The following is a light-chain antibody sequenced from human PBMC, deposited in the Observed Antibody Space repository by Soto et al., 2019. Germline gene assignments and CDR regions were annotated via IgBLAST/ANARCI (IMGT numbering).Light chain of an antibody. CDR2: DAS. CDR3: QQRDNWPWT. J-gene: IGKJ1*01. CDR1: RRVNTY. Sequence: EVGLTQSPATLSVSXGDRATRSXRASRRVNTYLAWYQQKSGQAPRLLIFDASNRAAGTPARFSGSGSGTDFTLTISSLEPEDFAVYYCQQRDNWPWTFGQGTKV. V-gene: IGKV3-11*01.